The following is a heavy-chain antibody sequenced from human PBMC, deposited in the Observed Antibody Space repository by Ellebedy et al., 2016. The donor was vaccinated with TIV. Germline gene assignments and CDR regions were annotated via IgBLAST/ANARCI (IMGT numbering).Heavy chain of an antibody. Sequence: MPSETLSLTCTVSGGSISNSAYYWNWIRQPPGKGLEWIGSIYYNGSAYYNPSLKSRVTVSVDTSKNQFSLNLSSVTAADKAVYYCARDPALPRGRFDTWGQGTLVTVSS. J-gene: IGHJ5*02. V-gene: IGHV4-39*07. CDR2: IYYNGSA. CDR3: ARDPALPRGRFDT. CDR1: GGSISNSAYY.